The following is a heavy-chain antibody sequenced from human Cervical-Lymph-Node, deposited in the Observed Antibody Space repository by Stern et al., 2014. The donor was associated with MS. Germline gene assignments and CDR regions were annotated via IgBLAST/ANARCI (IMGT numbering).Heavy chain of an antibody. V-gene: IGHV5-51*01. CDR1: GYTFSNSW. Sequence: MQLVQSGAEVKKPGESLKISCKGSGYTFSNSWIGWVRQMPGRGLEWMGIIYPGDSDTRYSPYFQGQITISADKSISTAYLQWNSLKASDTAIFYCARGSAGAGAFFDYWGQGTLVTVSS. D-gene: IGHD2-8*02. CDR3: ARGSAGAGAFFDY. CDR2: IYPGDSDT. J-gene: IGHJ4*02.